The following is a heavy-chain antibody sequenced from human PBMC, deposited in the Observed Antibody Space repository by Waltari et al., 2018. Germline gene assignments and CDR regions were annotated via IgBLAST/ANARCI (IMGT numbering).Heavy chain of an antibody. Sequence: EVLLVESGGGFVQPGGSLRLSCAASSFNFSTYWLHWVRPAPGKGLLWVSRIRSDGTGTDYADSVKGRFTISRDNAKNTLFLQMDSLRAEDTAVYYCASGIQLSSWGGQGTLVSVSS. CDR3: ASGIQLSSW. V-gene: IGHV3-74*01. D-gene: IGHD5-18*01. CDR2: IRSDGTGT. CDR1: SFNFSTYW. J-gene: IGHJ4*02.